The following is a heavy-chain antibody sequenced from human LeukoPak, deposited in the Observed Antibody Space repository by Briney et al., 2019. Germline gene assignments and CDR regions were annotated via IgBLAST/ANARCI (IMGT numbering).Heavy chain of an antibody. D-gene: IGHD3-10*01. CDR1: GYSFTSYW. CDR2: IYPGDSDT. Sequence: GESLKISCKGSGYSFTSYWISWVRQMPGKGLEWMGIIYPGDSDTRYSPSFQGQVTISADKSISTAYLQWSSLKASDTAMYYCAIFLWFGELSNYFDYWGQGTLVTVSS. CDR3: AIFLWFGELSNYFDY. V-gene: IGHV5-51*01. J-gene: IGHJ4*02.